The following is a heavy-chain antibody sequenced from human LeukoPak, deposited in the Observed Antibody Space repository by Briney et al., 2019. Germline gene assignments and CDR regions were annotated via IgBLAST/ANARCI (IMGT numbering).Heavy chain of an antibody. CDR2: IYYSGST. Sequence: SETLSLTCTVSGGSISSYYWSWIRQPPGKGLEWIGYIYYSGSTNYNPSVKSRVNISVDTSKIQFSLRLSSVTAADTAVYYCAREAAAGTIWYYYYMDVWGKGTTVTVSS. CDR3: AREAAAGTIWYYYYMDV. V-gene: IGHV4-59*01. D-gene: IGHD6-13*01. CDR1: GGSISSYY. J-gene: IGHJ6*03.